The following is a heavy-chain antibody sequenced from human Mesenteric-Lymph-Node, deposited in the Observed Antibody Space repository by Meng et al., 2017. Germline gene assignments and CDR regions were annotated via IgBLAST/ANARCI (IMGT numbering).Heavy chain of an antibody. Sequence: QVQLVQSGAEVKKPGASVKVSCKASGYTFTSYYMHWVRQAPGQGLEWMGGIIPIFGTANYAQKLQGRVTITADESTSTAYMELSNLRSEDTAVYYCARDIPTYYYDSSWFDPWGQGTLVTVSS. V-gene: IGHV1-69*01. CDR2: IIPIFGTA. CDR1: GYTFTSYY. J-gene: IGHJ5*02. D-gene: IGHD3-22*01. CDR3: ARDIPTYYYDSSWFDP.